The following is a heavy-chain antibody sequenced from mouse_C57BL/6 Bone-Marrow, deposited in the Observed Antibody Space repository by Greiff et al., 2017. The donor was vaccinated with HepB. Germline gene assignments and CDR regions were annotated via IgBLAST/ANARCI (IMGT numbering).Heavy chain of an antibody. D-gene: IGHD1-1*01. Sequence: EVQVVESGGGLVKPGGSLKLSCAASGFTFSDYGMHWVRQAPEKGLEWVAYISSGSSTIYYADTVKGRFTISRDNAKNTLFLQMTSLRSEDTAMYYCARGTTVVAGFDYWGQGTTLTVSS. CDR2: ISSGSSTI. CDR1: GFTFSDYG. J-gene: IGHJ2*01. CDR3: ARGTTVVAGFDY. V-gene: IGHV5-17*01.